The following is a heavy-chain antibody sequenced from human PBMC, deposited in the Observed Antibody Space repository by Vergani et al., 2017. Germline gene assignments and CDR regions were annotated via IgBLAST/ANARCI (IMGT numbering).Heavy chain of an antibody. V-gene: IGHV2-26*01. CDR2: IFSNDEK. J-gene: IGHJ4*02. CDR1: GFSLSNARMG. Sequence: QVTLKESGPVLVKPTETLTLTCTVSGFSLSNARMGVSWIRQPPGKALEWLAHIFSNDEKSYSTSLKSRLTISKDTSKSQVVLTMTNMDPVDTATYYCAHRRQVRGVASKGFDYWGQGTLVTVSS. CDR3: AHRRQVRGVASKGFDY. D-gene: IGHD3-10*01.